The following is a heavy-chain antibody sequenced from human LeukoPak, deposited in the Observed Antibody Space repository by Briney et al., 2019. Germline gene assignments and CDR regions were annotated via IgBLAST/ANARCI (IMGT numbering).Heavy chain of an antibody. CDR2: IGTAGDT. D-gene: IGHD6-13*01. J-gene: IGHJ4*02. CDR1: GFTFSSSD. V-gene: IGHV3-13*01. Sequence: PGGSLRLSCAAAGFTFSSSDMHWVRQATGQCLQWVSAIGTAGDTYYPGSVKGRFTISRENAKNSLYLQMNSLRAGDTAVYYCARVSSSWSMVDYWGQGTLVTVSS. CDR3: ARVSSSWSMVDY.